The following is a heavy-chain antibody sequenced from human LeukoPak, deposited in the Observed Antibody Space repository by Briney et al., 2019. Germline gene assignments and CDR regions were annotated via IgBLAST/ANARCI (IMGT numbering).Heavy chain of an antibody. CDR3: CSATSMTTVTTDY. CDR2: ISYDGSNK. J-gene: IGHJ4*02. V-gene: IGHV3-30-3*01. Sequence: PGGSLRLSCAASGFTFSSYAMHWVRQAPGKGLEWVAVISYDGSNKYYADSVKGRFSISRDNSKNTVYLVLNDLRTEDSAIYYCCSATSMTTVTTDYWGQGTLVSVSS. CDR1: GFTFSSYA. D-gene: IGHD4-11*01.